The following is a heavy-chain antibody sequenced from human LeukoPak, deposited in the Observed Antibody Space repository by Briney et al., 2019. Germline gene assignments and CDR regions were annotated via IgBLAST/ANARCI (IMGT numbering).Heavy chain of an antibody. CDR1: GFTFSSYE. D-gene: IGHD3-22*01. J-gene: IGHJ4*02. Sequence: GGSLRLSCAASGFTFSSYEMNWVRHAPGKGLEWVSYISSSGSTIYYADSVKGRFTISRDNAKNSLYLQMNSLRAEDTAVYYCARVASEIVVVTRRSWGQGTLVTVSS. CDR3: ARVASEIVVVTRRS. CDR2: ISSSGSTI. V-gene: IGHV3-48*03.